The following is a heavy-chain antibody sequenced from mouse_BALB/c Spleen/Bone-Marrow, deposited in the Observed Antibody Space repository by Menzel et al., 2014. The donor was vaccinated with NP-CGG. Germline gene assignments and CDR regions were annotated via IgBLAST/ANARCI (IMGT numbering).Heavy chain of an antibody. CDR2: ISNGGGST. D-gene: IGHD2-4*01. CDR3: ARHNYDETWFAY. CDR1: GFTFSDYY. V-gene: IGHV5-12*02. Sequence: DVHLVESGGGLVQPGGSLKLSCATSGFTFSDYYMYWVRQTPEKRLEWVAYISNGGGSTYYPDTVKGRFNISRDNAKNTLYLQMSRLKSEDTAMYYCARHNYDETWFAYWGQGTLVTVSA. J-gene: IGHJ3*01.